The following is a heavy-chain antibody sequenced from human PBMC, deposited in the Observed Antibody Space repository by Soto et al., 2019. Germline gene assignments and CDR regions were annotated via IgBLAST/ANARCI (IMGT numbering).Heavy chain of an antibody. Sequence: SWVRQMPGKGLEWIGYIYYDGNSQHNPSLKSRVTMSIDTSKNQFSLNLSSVTAADTAVYYCARDRRWLPRGPNNWLDLWGQGTQVTVSS. J-gene: IGHJ5*02. V-gene: IGHV4-30-4*05. CDR3: ARDRRWLPRGPNNWLDL. D-gene: IGHD5-12*01. CDR2: IYYDGNS.